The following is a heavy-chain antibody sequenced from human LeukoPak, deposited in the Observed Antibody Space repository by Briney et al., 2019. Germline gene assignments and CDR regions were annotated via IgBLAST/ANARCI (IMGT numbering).Heavy chain of an antibody. CDR2: ISYSGST. CDR3: ARAITWIQLWSHYYYYYYMDV. CDR1: GGSISSYY. V-gene: IGHV4-59*12. Sequence: SETLSLTCTVSGGSISSYYWNWIRQPPGKGLEWIGYISYSGSTNSNPSLKSRVTISVDTSKNQFSLKLSSVTAADTAVYYCARAITWIQLWSHYYYYYYMDVWGKGTTVTVSS. D-gene: IGHD5-18*01. J-gene: IGHJ6*03.